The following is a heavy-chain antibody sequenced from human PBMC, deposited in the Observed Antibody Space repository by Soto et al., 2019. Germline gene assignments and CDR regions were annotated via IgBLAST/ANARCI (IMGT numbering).Heavy chain of an antibody. Sequence: ASVKVSCKASGYTFTGYYMHWVRQAPGQGLEWMGWINPNSGGTNHAQKFQGRVTMTRDTSISTAYMELSRLRSDDTAVYYCARGTPLRFFDYWGQGTLVTVSS. V-gene: IGHV1-2*02. CDR3: ARGTPLRFFDY. CDR2: INPNSGGT. CDR1: GYTFTGYY. D-gene: IGHD3-3*01. J-gene: IGHJ4*02.